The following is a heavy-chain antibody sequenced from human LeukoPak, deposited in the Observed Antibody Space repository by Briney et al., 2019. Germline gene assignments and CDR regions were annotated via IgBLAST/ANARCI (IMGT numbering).Heavy chain of an antibody. CDR2: IIPIFGTA. Sequence: SVKVSCKASGGTFSSYAISWVRQAPGQGLEWMGGIIPIFGTANYAQKFQGRVTITADESTSTAYMELSSLRSEDTAAYYCARGSYYDFWSGYCLDYWGQGTLVTVSS. D-gene: IGHD3-3*01. V-gene: IGHV1-69*01. J-gene: IGHJ4*02. CDR3: ARGSYYDFWSGYCLDY. CDR1: GGTFSSYA.